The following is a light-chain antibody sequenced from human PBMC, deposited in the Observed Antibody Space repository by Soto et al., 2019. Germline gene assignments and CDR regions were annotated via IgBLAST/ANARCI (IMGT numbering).Light chain of an antibody. Sequence: EIMLTQSPAALSLSPGERATLSCRASQSVSSYLAWYQQKPGQAPRLLIYGASTRATGIPARFSGSGSGTEFTLTISSLQPDDFATYYCQQYDSYSLTFGQGTKVDIK. CDR1: QSVSSY. V-gene: IGKV3-15*01. CDR2: GAS. J-gene: IGKJ1*01. CDR3: QQYDSYSLT.